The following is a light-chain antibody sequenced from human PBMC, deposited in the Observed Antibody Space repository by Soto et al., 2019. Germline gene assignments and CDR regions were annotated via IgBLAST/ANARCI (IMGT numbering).Light chain of an antibody. CDR2: EVR. J-gene: IGLJ3*02. CDR3: SSFTSSTSWV. Sequence: QSALTQPASVFGSPGQSITISCTGTSSDIGGYNYVSWYQQYPGHAPKLLIYEVRNRPSGLSNRFSGSKSGNTASLTISGLQAEDEADYYCSSFTSSTSWVFGGGTKLTVL. V-gene: IGLV2-14*01. CDR1: SSDIGGYNY.